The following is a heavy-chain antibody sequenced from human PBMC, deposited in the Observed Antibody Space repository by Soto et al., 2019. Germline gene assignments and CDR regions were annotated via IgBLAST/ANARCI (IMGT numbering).Heavy chain of an antibody. Sequence: SSSTLSLTCAVSGYSVNDGYYLGWIRQPPGKGLEWIGSINRSEKTYYNPSLKSRLTISVDTSKNQISLTLSSVTAADTAIYYCARSGDDYGSFVDDWAQGNPV. D-gene: IGHD4-17*01. J-gene: IGHJ1*01. CDR3: ARSGDDYGSFVDD. CDR1: GYSVNDGYY. CDR2: INRSEKT. V-gene: IGHV4-38-2*01.